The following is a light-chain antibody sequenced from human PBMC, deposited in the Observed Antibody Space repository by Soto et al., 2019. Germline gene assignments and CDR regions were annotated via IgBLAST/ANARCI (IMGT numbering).Light chain of an antibody. CDR3: QQYYSTPHT. J-gene: IGKJ2*01. Sequence: DIVMTQSPDSLAVSLGERATNNCKSSQTVLYSSNNKNYLAWYLQKPGQPPKLLIYWASTRESGVPDRFSGSGSGTDFTLTISSLQAEDVAVYYCQQYYSTPHTFGQGTKLEIK. V-gene: IGKV4-1*01. CDR2: WAS. CDR1: QTVLYSSNNKNY.